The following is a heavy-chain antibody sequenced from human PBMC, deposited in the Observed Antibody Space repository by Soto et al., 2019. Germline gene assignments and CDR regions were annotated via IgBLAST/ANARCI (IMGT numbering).Heavy chain of an antibody. J-gene: IGHJ6*02. D-gene: IGHD1-26*01. CDR2: IYYGGDT. Sequence: SETLSLTCSVSGGSIATSIFYWGWLRQTPGKGLEWIGSIYYGGDTYFNPALQSRLTISIDPSKNQVSLRLSSVTAADTAVYYCARYGRESYYGMDVWGLGTTVTVSS. CDR3: ARYGRESYYGMDV. CDR1: GGSIATSIFY. V-gene: IGHV4-39*01.